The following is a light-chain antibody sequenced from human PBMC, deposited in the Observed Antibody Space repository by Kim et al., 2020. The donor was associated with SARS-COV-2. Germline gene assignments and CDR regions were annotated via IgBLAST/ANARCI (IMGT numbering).Light chain of an antibody. Sequence: RQTATLTCTGNSNNVGDQGVAWLQHHQGHPPKLLSYRDNNRPSGISERLSASRSGNTASLTITGLQPEDEADYYCSAWDSSLSVWVFGGGTQLTVL. V-gene: IGLV10-54*01. CDR3: SAWDSSLSVWV. J-gene: IGLJ3*02. CDR2: RDN. CDR1: SNNVGDQG.